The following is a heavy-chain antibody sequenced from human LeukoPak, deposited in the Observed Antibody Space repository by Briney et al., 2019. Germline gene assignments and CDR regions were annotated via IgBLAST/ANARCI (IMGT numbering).Heavy chain of an antibody. V-gene: IGHV3-21*01. CDR2: ISSGSSFI. CDR1: GFTFSTYS. Sequence: PGGSLRLSCAASGFTFSTYSMNWVRQAPGKGLEWVSSISSGSSFIYYADSVKGRFTISRDNSKNTLYLQMNSLRAEDTAVYYCAKDEYSSGWYPMDYWGQGTLVTVSS. CDR3: AKDEYSSGWYPMDY. D-gene: IGHD6-19*01. J-gene: IGHJ4*02.